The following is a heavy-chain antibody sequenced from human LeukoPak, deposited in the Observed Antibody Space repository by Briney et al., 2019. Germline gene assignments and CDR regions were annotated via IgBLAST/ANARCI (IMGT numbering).Heavy chain of an antibody. CDR2: IKQDGSEK. D-gene: IGHD2-15*01. J-gene: IGHJ4*02. CDR3: AREKGDIVVNGLDY. V-gene: IGHV3-7*01. CDR1: GFTFSSYW. Sequence: PGGSLRLSCAASGFTFSSYWMTWVRQAPGKGLEWVANIKQDGSEKYYVDSVKGRFTISRDNAKNSLYLQMNSLRAEDTAVYYCAREKGDIVVNGLDYWGQGTLVTVSS.